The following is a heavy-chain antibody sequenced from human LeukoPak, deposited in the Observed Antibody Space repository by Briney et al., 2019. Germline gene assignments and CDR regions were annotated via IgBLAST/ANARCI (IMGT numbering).Heavy chain of an antibody. CDR2: ISYDGSNK. Sequence: GGSLRLSCAASGFTFSSYAMHWVRQAPGKGLEWVAVISYDGSNKYYADSVKGRFTISRDNSKNTLYLQMNSLRAEDTAVYYCARSRGATYSSSWYLGYWGQGTLVTVSS. CDR1: GFTFSSYA. J-gene: IGHJ4*02. CDR3: ARSRGATYSSSWYLGY. V-gene: IGHV3-30*01. D-gene: IGHD6-13*01.